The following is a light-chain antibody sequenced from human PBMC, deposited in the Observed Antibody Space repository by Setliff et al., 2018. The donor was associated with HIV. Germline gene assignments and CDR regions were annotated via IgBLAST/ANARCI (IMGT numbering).Light chain of an antibody. Sequence: SSDVGGYNYVSWYQQHPGKAPKLMIYEVSNRPSGVSNRFSGSKSGNTASLTISGLQAEDEADYYCSSYAVTNTLPFGTGTKVTVL. CDR1: SSDVGGYNY. J-gene: IGLJ1*01. CDR3: SSYAVTNTLP. V-gene: IGLV2-14*01. CDR2: EVS.